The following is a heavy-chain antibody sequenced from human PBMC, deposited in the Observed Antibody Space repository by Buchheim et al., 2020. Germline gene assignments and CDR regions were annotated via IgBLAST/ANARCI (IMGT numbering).Heavy chain of an antibody. CDR3: ARDRMYYYGSGSTTLYYYYGMDV. CDR2: INPSGGST. J-gene: IGHJ6*02. V-gene: IGHV1-46*01. CDR1: GYTFTSYY. Sequence: QVQLVQSGAEVKKPGASVKVSCKASGYTFTSYYMHWVRQAPGQGLEWMGIINPSGGSTSYAQKFQGRVTMTRVTSTSTVYMELSSLRSEDTAVYYCARDRMYYYGSGSTTLYYYYGMDVWGQGTT. D-gene: IGHD3-10*01.